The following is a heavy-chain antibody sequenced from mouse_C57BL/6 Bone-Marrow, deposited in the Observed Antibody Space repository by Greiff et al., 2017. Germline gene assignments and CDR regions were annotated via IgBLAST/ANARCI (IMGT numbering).Heavy chain of an antibody. V-gene: IGHV4-1*01. CDR1: AVDFSRYW. CDR2: INPDSSTI. J-gene: IGHJ1*03. D-gene: IGHD1-1*01. Sequence: PAAAVDFSRYWMSWVRRAPGKGLEWIGEINPDSSTINYAPSLKDKFIISRDNAKNTLYLQMSKVRSEDTALYYCASPYGSSSYWYFDVWGTGTTVTVSS. CDR3: ASPYGSSSYWYFDV.